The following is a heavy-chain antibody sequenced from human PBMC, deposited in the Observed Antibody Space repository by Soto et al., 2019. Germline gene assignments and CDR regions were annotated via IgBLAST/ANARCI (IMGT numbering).Heavy chain of an antibody. CDR2: INHSGST. J-gene: IGHJ6*02. CDR3: ARDTIFGYYYYGMDV. D-gene: IGHD3-3*01. Sequence: SEPLSLTCAGYVGSFSGYYWSWIRHPPATGLEWIGEINHSGSTNYNPSLKSRVTISVDTSKNQFSLKLSSVTAADTAVYYCARDTIFGYYYYGMDVWGQGTTVTVSS. CDR1: VGSFSGYY. V-gene: IGHV4-34*01.